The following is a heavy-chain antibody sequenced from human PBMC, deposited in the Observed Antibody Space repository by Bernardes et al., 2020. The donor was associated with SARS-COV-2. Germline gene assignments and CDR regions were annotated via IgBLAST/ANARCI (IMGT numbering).Heavy chain of an antibody. Sequence: SVKVSCKASGGTFSSYAISWVRQAPGQGLEWMGRIIPIFGKATYAQKFQGRVTITADESTSTAYMELSSLRSEDTAVYYCARDPLGSSGWYSFPRGYYYYGMDGWGQGTTVNVSS. CDR1: GGTFSSYA. D-gene: IGHD6-19*01. V-gene: IGHV1-69*13. CDR3: ARDPLGSSGWYSFPRGYYYYGMDG. J-gene: IGHJ6*02. CDR2: IIPIFGKA.